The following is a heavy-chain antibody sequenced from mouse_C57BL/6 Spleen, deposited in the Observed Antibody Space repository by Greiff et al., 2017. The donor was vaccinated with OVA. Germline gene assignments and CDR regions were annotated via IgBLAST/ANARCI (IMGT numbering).Heavy chain of an antibody. D-gene: IGHD1-1*01. CDR1: GFNIKDYY. J-gene: IGHJ4*01. CDR3: TTPYYGSSSPYAMDY. Sequence: VHVKQSGAELVRPGASVKLSCTASGFNIKDYYMHWVKQRPEQGLEWIGRIDPEDGDTEYAPKFQGKATMTADTSSNTAYLQLSSLTSEDTAVYYCTTPYYGSSSPYAMDYWGQGTSVTVSS. V-gene: IGHV14-1*01. CDR2: IDPEDGDT.